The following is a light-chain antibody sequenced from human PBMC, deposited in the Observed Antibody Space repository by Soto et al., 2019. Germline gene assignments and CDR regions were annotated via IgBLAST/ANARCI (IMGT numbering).Light chain of an antibody. Sequence: QSVLTQPPSVSAAPGQKVTISCSGSNSNIGTNYVSWYQQLPGTAPKLLISDNNKRPSGIPDRFSGSKSGTSATLGITGLQTGDEADYYCGTWDSSLTAVIFGGGTKVTVL. CDR2: DNN. CDR3: GTWDSSLTAVI. J-gene: IGLJ2*01. V-gene: IGLV1-51*01. CDR1: NSNIGTNY.